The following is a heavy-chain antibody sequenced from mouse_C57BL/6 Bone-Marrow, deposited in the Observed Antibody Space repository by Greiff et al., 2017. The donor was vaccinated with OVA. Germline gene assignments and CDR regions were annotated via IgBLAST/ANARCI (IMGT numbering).Heavy chain of an antibody. J-gene: IGHJ1*03. D-gene: IGHD2-2*01. CDR2: INPYNGGT. CDR3: AIYYGYDHWYFDV. CDR1: GYTFTDYY. Sequence: VQLQQSGPVLVKPGASVKMSCKASGYTFTDYYMNWVKQSHGKSLEWIGVINPYNGGTSYNQKFKGKATLTVDKSSSTAYMELNSLTSEDSAVYDCAIYYGYDHWYFDVWGTGTTVTVSS. V-gene: IGHV1-19*01.